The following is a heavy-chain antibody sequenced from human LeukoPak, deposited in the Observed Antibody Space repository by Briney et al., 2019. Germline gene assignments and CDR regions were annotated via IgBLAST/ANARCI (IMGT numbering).Heavy chain of an antibody. J-gene: IGHJ4*02. CDR1: GYSISSGYY. V-gene: IGHV4-38-2*02. D-gene: IGHD3-10*01. Sequence: PSETLSLTCTVSGYSISSGYYWGWIRQPPGKGLEWIGSIYHSGSTYYNPSLKSRVTISVDTSKNQFSLKLSSVTAADTAVYYCVRHGEGLWFGTPPHFDYWGQGTLVTVSS. CDR3: VRHGEGLWFGTPPHFDY. CDR2: IYHSGST.